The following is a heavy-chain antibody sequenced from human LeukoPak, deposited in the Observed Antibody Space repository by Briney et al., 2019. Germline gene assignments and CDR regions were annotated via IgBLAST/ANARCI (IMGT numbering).Heavy chain of an antibody. CDR2: FSGSGGST. V-gene: IGHV3-23*01. CDR3: AISGLSRFGF. Sequence: GGSLRLSCAASGFTFSNYAMSWVRQAPGKGLEWVSAFSGSGGSTHYADSVKGRFTISRDNSKNTLYLLMNSLRAEDTAVYYCAISGLSRFGFWGQGTLVTVSS. CDR1: GFTFSNYA. J-gene: IGHJ4*02. D-gene: IGHD2/OR15-2a*01.